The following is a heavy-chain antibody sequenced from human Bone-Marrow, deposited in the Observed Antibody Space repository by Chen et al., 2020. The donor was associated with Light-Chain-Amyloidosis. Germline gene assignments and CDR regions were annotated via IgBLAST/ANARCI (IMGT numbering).Heavy chain of an antibody. CDR1: GFTFNTYA. Sequence: HLVESGGGLVQPGGDLRLSCAGTGFTFNTYALSWVRQAPGKGLEWVSAISSGGGSTYYADSVNGRFTISRDNSRNTLYLQMNSLRVEDTAVYYCAKVWYASGTYFENWGQGTLVTVSS. J-gene: IGHJ4*02. D-gene: IGHD1-26*01. CDR3: AKVWYASGTYFEN. V-gene: IGHV3-23*04. CDR2: ISSGGGST.